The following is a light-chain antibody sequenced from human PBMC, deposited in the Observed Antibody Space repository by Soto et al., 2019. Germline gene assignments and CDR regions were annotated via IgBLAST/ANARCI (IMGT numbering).Light chain of an antibody. V-gene: IGKV3-20*01. CDR3: QQYVTSSWT. Sequence: EIVXTQSPGTLSLSPGERATLSCRASQSISSSFLAWYQQRPGQSPRLIIYGASSRATGIPDRFSGSGSGTDFTLTISRLDLEDSAFYYCQQYVTSSWTFGQGTKVDIK. CDR2: GAS. CDR1: QSISSSF. J-gene: IGKJ1*01.